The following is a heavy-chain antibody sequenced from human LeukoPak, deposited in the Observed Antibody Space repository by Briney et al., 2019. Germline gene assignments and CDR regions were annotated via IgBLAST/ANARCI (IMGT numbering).Heavy chain of an antibody. D-gene: IGHD1-1*01. CDR2: IYYSGST. CDR1: GGSISSSSYH. CDR3: ARGGRPFDY. J-gene: IGHJ4*02. V-gene: IGHV4-39*01. Sequence: PSETLSLTCTVSGGSISSSSYHWGWIRQPPGKGLDWIGSIYYSGSTYYNPSLKSRVTISVDTSKNQFSLRLSSVTAADTAAYYCARGGRPFDYWGPGTLVTVSS.